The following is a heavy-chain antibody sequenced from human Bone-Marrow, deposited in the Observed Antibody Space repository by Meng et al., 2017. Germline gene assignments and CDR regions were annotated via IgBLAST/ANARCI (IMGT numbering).Heavy chain of an antibody. D-gene: IGHD5-18*01. Sequence: ESCPGLGGPSETLSLPCTVSGGSVYSGSYYWSWTRQPPGKGLEWIGYIYYTGTTKYNPSLKSRVTISVDTSKNQFSLNLSSVTAADTALYYCARTPGYSYGQIDSWGQGTLVTVSS. CDR1: GGSVYSGSYY. CDR2: IYYTGTT. V-gene: IGHV4-61*01. J-gene: IGHJ4*02. CDR3: ARTPGYSYGQIDS.